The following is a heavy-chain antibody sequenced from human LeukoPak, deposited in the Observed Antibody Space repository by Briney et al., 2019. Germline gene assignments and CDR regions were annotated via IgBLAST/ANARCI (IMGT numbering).Heavy chain of an antibody. CDR2: IYYSGST. Sequence: SETLSLTCSVSGGSISSSSYYWGWILQPPGKGLEWIGSIYYSGSTYYNPSLKSRVTISVDRSKNQFSLKVTSVTAADTAVYYCARHNWFGQNAFDIWGQGTMVTVSS. V-gene: IGHV4-39*01. D-gene: IGHD3-10*01. CDR3: ARHNWFGQNAFDI. CDR1: GGSISSSSYY. J-gene: IGHJ3*02.